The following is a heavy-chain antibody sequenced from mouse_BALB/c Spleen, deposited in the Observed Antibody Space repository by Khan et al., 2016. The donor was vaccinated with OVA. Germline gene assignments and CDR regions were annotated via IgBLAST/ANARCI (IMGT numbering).Heavy chain of an antibody. D-gene: IGHD2-10*01. CDR3: ARQPYYHYYVMDY. CDR1: GFSLTNYG. CDR2: IWSDGNT. Sequence: QVQLKESGPGLVAPSQSLSITCTISGFSLTNYGVHWLRQPPGKGLEWLVVIWSDGNTAYNSALKSRLSISKDNSKSQVFLKMNSLQSDDTAMYYCARQPYYHYYVMDYWGQGTSVTVSS. V-gene: IGHV2-6-1*01. J-gene: IGHJ4*01.